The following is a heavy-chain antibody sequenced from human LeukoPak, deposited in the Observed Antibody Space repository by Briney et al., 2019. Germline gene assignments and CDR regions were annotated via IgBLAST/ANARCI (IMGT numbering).Heavy chain of an antibody. J-gene: IGHJ6*02. CDR2: INSDGSTT. CDR3: ARDIGSSEEYYYYYGMDV. D-gene: IGHD6-6*01. CDR1: GFTFSSYW. V-gene: IGHV3-74*01. Sequence: GGSLRLSCAASGFTFSSYWMYWVRHAPGKGLVWVSRINSDGSTTSYADSVKGRFTISRDNAKNTLYLQMNSLRAEDTAVYYCARDIGSSEEYYYYYGMDVWGQGTTVTVSS.